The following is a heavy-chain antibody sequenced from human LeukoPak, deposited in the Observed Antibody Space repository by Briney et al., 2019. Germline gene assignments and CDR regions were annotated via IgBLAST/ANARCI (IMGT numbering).Heavy chain of an antibody. CDR3: ARDPGYAIYYFDY. CDR2: ISGNGGST. J-gene: IGHJ4*02. CDR1: GFTFNTYA. V-gene: IGHV3-23*01. Sequence: PGRSLRLSCAASGFTFNTYAMNWVRQAPGKGLEWVSTISGNGGSTWYADSVKGRFSISRDNFKNTLYLQMNSLRDEDTAVYYCARDPGYAIYYFDYWGQGALVTVSS. D-gene: IGHD3-9*01.